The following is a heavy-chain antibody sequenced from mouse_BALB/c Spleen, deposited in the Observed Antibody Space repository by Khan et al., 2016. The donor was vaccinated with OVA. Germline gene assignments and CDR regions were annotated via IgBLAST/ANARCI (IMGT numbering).Heavy chain of an antibody. CDR3: ARDRIDD. V-gene: IGHV1-7*01. CDR1: GYTFTSYW. CDR2: INPTSGYT. J-gene: IGHJ2*01. Sequence: QVQLQQSGAELAKPGASVKMSCKASGYTFTSYWMHWIKQRPGQGLEWIGYINPTSGYTDYNQKLKDKATLTAEKSSSTAYMQLSSLTSDDSAVYYCARDRIDDWGQGTTLTVSS.